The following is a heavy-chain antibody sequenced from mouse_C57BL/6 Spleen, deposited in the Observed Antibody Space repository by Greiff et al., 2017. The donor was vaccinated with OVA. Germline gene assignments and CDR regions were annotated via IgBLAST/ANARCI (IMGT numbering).Heavy chain of an antibody. D-gene: IGHD4-1*02. CDR3: ARVLNWSFAY. Sequence: QVQLKESGAELARPGASVKLSCKASGYTFTSYGISWVKQRTGQGLEWIGEIYPRSGNTYYNEKFKGKATLTADKSSSTAYMELRSLTSEDSAVYFCARVLNWSFAYWGQGTLVTVSA. J-gene: IGHJ3*01. V-gene: IGHV1-81*01. CDR2: IYPRSGNT. CDR1: GYTFTSYG.